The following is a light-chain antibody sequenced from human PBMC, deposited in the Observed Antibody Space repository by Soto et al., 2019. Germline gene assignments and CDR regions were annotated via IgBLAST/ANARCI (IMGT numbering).Light chain of an antibody. CDR3: QQYNSYSPT. CDR1: QSISSW. Sequence: DIQMTQYPSTLSASVVDRVTITCRASQSISSWLAWYQQKPGKAPKLLIYKASSLESGVPSRLSGSGSGTEFTLTISSLQPDDCATYYCQQYNSYSPTFGQGTKVQIK. V-gene: IGKV1-5*03. J-gene: IGKJ1*01. CDR2: KAS.